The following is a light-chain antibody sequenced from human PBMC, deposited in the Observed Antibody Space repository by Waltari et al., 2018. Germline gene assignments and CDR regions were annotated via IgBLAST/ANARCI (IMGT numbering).Light chain of an antibody. Sequence: QSALTQPASVSGSPGQSIPISCPGTTSDVVVSTLVSWYQHHPGKAPNPIIFEVSERPSGVSNRFSGSKSGNTASLTISGLQAEDEADYHCCSYAGNSIYVFGTGTRVTVL. CDR2: EVS. CDR1: TSDVVVSTL. J-gene: IGLJ1*01. V-gene: IGLV2-23*02. CDR3: CSYAGNSIYV.